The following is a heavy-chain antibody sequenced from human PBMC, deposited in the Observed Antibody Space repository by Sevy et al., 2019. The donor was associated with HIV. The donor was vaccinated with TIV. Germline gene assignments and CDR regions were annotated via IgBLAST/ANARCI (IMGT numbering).Heavy chain of an antibody. J-gene: IGHJ4*02. CDR1: GYTFTGYY. Sequence: ASVKVSCKASGYTFTGYYIHWVRQAPGEGLEWMGWINPNSGVTNFGRKFQGRVTMTTNTSITTAYMELSRLTSDDTAVYLSARDMVGSGGWHDYSGQGTLVTESS. CDR3: ARDMVGSGGWHDY. CDR2: INPNSGVT. V-gene: IGHV1-2*02. D-gene: IGHD1-26*01.